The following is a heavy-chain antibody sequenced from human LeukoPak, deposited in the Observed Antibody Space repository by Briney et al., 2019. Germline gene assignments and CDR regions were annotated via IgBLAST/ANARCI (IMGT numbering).Heavy chain of an antibody. CDR1: GFTFSSYA. V-gene: IGHV3-30-3*01. CDR2: ISYDGSNK. D-gene: IGHD3-22*01. CDR3: AKEDVVVITIRYFQH. Sequence: GGSLRLSCAASGFTFSSYAMHWVRQAPGKGLEWVAVISYDGSNKYYADSVKGRFTISRDNSKNTLYLQMNSLRTEDTAIYYCAKEDVVVITIRYFQHWGQGTLVTVSS. J-gene: IGHJ1*01.